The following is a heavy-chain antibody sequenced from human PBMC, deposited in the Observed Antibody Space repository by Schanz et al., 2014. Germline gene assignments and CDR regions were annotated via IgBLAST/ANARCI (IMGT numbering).Heavy chain of an antibody. Sequence: EVQLVESGGGLVRPGGSLRLSCTTSGLIFSTYTLNWVRQAPGKGLEWISAISGSGGSTVYADSVKGRFTISRDNSNNTVFLQMNSLRAEDTAVYYCAKDFFIGVARGVIISHDAIDIWGQGTKVTVSS. CDR2: ISGSGGST. V-gene: IGHV3-23*04. D-gene: IGHD3-10*01. J-gene: IGHJ3*02. CDR1: GLIFSTYT. CDR3: AKDFFIGVARGVIISHDAIDI.